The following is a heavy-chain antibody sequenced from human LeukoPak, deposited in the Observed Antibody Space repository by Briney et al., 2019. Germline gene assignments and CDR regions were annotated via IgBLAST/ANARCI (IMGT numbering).Heavy chain of an antibody. D-gene: IGHD6-19*01. CDR1: GYSFTGYW. Sequence: GESLKISCLGSGYSFTGYWIAWVRHKPGEGLEYMGIIYPGDSDTRYSPSFEGQVTISADKSISTAYLQWSSLKASDTAMYYCARQGGIAVAGTENWFDPWGQGTLVTVSS. CDR2: IYPGDSDT. CDR3: ARQGGIAVAGTENWFDP. V-gene: IGHV5-51*01. J-gene: IGHJ5*02.